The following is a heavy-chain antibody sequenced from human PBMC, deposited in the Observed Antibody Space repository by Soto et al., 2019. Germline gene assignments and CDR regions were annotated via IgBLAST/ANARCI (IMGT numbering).Heavy chain of an antibody. D-gene: IGHD6-19*01. CDR3: ARDRLPSQGQWLAAFDY. CDR1: GYTFTSYG. CDR2: ISTYNGNT. J-gene: IGHJ4*02. Sequence: QVQLVQSGAEVKKPGASVKVSCKASGYTFTSYGISWVRQAPGQGLEWMGWISTYNGNTNYAQKLQGRVNMTTDTSTSTAYMELRSLRSDDTAVYYCARDRLPSQGQWLAAFDYWGQGTLVTVSS. V-gene: IGHV1-18*01.